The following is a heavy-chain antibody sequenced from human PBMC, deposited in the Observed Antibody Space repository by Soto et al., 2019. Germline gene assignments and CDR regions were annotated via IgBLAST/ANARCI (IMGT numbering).Heavy chain of an antibody. V-gene: IGHV3-30*18. D-gene: IGHD2-21*01. CDR3: AKGAYSGNWYED. CDR2: ISYDGNNK. Sequence: QVQLVESGGGVVQPGRSLRLSCAASGFTFSTYGMHWVRQAPGKGLEWVAVISYDGNNKYYADSVKGRFTISRDNYKNTLYLQMNSLRAEDTAVYYCAKGAYSGNWYEDWGQGTLVTVSS. J-gene: IGHJ5*02. CDR1: GFTFSTYG.